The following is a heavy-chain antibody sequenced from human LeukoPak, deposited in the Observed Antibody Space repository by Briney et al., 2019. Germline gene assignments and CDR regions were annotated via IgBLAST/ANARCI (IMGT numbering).Heavy chain of an antibody. Sequence: GGSLRLSCAASGFTFSGYFMNWIRQAPGKGLEWVSYISPGSDYTNYADSVKGRFTISRDNAKNSLYLQMNSLRAEDTAVYFCARSGYSGYDPDYWGEGALVTVSS. CDR2: ISPGSDYT. J-gene: IGHJ4*02. V-gene: IGHV3-11*06. CDR3: ARSGYSGYDPDY. CDR1: GFTFSGYF. D-gene: IGHD5-12*01.